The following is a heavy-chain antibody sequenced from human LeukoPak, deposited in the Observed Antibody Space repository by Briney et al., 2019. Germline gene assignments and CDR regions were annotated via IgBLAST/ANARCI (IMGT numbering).Heavy chain of an antibody. J-gene: IGHJ4*02. Sequence: GGSLRLSCAASVFTFSSSAMSWVRQAPGKGLEWVSAISNNGGYTYYADSVQGRFTISRDNSKSTLCLQMNSLRAEDTAVYYCAKQLGYCSDGSCYFPYWGQGTLVTVSS. CDR1: VFTFSSSA. CDR3: AKQLGYCSDGSCYFPY. D-gene: IGHD2-15*01. V-gene: IGHV3-23*01. CDR2: ISNNGGYT.